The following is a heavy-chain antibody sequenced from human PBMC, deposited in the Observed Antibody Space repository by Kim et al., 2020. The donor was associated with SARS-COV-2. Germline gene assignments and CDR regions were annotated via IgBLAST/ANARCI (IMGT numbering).Heavy chain of an antibody. D-gene: IGHD3-16*01. CDR1: GFTFSSYA. Sequence: GGSLRLSCVASGFTFSSYAMSWVRQAPGKGLEWVANIKQDGSEKYYIDSVKGRITISRDNAKNLMYLQMSGLRAEDTAVYYCARDIRGTWFDPGGQGTLV. J-gene: IGHJ5*02. V-gene: IGHV3-7*01. CDR2: IKQDGSEK. CDR3: ARDIRGTWFDP.